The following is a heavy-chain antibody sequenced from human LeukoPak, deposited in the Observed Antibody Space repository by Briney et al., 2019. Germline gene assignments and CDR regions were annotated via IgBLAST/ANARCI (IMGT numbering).Heavy chain of an antibody. CDR3: AWGGDYFDF. D-gene: IGHD3-16*01. CDR2: IKSKANGETT. Sequence: GRSLRLSCSASGFTFSDAWMGWVRQAPGKGLEWVGRIKSKANGETTHFAAPVKGRFTISRDDSKNTLYLQMNGLKTEDTAVYYCAWGGDYFDFWGRGTLVTVSS. J-gene: IGHJ4*02. V-gene: IGHV3-15*01. CDR1: GFTFSDAW.